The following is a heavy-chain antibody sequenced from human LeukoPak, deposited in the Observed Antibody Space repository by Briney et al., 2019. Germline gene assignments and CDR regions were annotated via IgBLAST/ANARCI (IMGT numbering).Heavy chain of an antibody. J-gene: IGHJ4*02. CDR3: ARDYRYAFDN. V-gene: IGHV3-48*04. Sequence: GGSLRLSCAASGFTFSDYSMNWVRQAPGKGLEWISYIGISSGKAKYADSVKGRFTTSGDNAKNSLYLQMNSLRVEDTAVYYCARDYRYAFDNWGQGTLVTVSS. CDR1: GFTFSDYS. D-gene: IGHD1-1*01. CDR2: IGISSGKA.